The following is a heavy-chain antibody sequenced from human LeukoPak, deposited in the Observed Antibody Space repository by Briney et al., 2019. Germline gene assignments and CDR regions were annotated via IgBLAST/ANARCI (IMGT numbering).Heavy chain of an antibody. J-gene: IGHJ6*02. CDR1: GFTVSSNY. V-gene: IGHV4-4*07. Sequence: LRLSCAASGFTVSSNYMSWIRQPAGKGLEWIGRIYTSGSTNYNPSLKSRVTMSVDTSKNQFSLKLSSVTAADTAVYYCARERVYYYYGMDVWGQGTTVTVSS. CDR3: ARERVYYYYGMDV. CDR2: IYTSGST.